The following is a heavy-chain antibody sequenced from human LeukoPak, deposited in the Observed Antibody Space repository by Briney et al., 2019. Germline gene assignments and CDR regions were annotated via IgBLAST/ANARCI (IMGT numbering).Heavy chain of an antibody. CDR1: GGSFSGYY. CDR3: ARVPRGYCSSTSCYFYYYYYYMDV. J-gene: IGHJ6*03. D-gene: IGHD2-2*01. CDR2: XXXXXXX. Sequence: SETLSLTCAVYGGSFSGYYWSWIRQPPGKGLEWIXXXXXXXXXXYNPSLKSRVTISVDTSKNQFSLKLSSVTAADTAVYYCARVPRGYCSSTSCYFYYYYYYMDVWGKGTTVTVSS. V-gene: IGHV4-34*01.